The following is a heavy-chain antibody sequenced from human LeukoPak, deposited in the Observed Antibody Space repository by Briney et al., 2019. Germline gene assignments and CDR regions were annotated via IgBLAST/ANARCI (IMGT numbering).Heavy chain of an antibody. CDR3: AKKGQQTGTDYFDY. CDR2: ISGSGSGT. D-gene: IGHD3-9*01. CDR1: GFTFSSYA. V-gene: IGHV3-23*01. J-gene: IGHJ4*02. Sequence: GGSLRLSCAASGFTFSSYAMSWVRQAPGKGPEWVSTISGSGSGTYYADSVKGRFTISRDNSKNTLYLQMNSLRAEDTAVYYCAKKGQQTGTDYFDYWGQGTLVTVSS.